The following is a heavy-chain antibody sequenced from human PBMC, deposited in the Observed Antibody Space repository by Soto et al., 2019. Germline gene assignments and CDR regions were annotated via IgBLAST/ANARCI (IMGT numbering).Heavy chain of an antibody. D-gene: IGHD3-3*01. CDR3: ARAEKYYDFWSGYYARDGWYFDY. J-gene: IGHJ4*02. CDR1: GYTFTSYG. CDR2: ISAYNGNT. V-gene: IGHV1-18*01. Sequence: QVQLVQSGAEVKKPGASVKVSCKASGYTFTSYGISWVRQAPGQGLEWMGWISAYNGNTNYAQKLQGRVTMTTDTSTSTAYMELRSLRSDDTAVYYRARAEKYYDFWSGYYARDGWYFDYWGQGTLVTVSS.